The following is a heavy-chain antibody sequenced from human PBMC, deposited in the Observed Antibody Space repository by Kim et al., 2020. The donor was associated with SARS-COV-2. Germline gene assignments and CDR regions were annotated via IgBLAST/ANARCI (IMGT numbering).Heavy chain of an antibody. D-gene: IGHD3-10*01. Sequence: KGRFTISRDSSKNTLYLQMHTLRAEDTAIYYCAKDVTYGSGSFPKAVFDYWGQGTLVTVSS. CDR3: AKDVTYGSGSFPKAVFDY. J-gene: IGHJ4*02. V-gene: IGHV3-23*01.